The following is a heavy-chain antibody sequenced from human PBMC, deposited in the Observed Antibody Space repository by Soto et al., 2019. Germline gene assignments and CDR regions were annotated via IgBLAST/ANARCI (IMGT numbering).Heavy chain of an antibody. CDR2: TYYRSKWYN. J-gene: IGHJ6*02. CDR1: GDSVSSNSAA. D-gene: IGHD6-13*01. Sequence: SQTLSLTCAISGDSVSSNSAAWNWIRQSPSRGLEWLGRTYYRSKWYNDYAVSVKSRITINPDTSKNQFSLQLNSVTPEDTAVYYCARDIEGYSSSFRTYSYYYGMDVWGQGTTVTVSS. CDR3: ARDIEGYSSSFRTYSYYYGMDV. V-gene: IGHV6-1*01.